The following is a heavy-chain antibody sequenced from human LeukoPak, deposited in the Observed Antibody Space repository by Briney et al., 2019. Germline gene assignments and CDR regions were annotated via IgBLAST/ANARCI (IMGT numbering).Heavy chain of an antibody. D-gene: IGHD3-16*01. J-gene: IGHJ5*02. V-gene: IGHV4-34*01. Sequence: SETLSLTCGVYGGSFRGYYWSWIRQPPGRGLEWIGESNHSGSTNYNPSLKSRVTISVDTCKNQFSLKLSSVTAADTAVYYCAGGFGWFDPWGQGTLVTVSS. CDR1: GGSFRGYY. CDR3: AGGFGWFDP. CDR2: SNHSGST.